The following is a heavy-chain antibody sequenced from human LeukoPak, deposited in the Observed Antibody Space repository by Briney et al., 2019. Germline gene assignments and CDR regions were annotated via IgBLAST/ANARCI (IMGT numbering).Heavy chain of an antibody. V-gene: IGHV3-30*02. CDR1: GFTFIRHG. Sequence: GGSLRLSCAASGFTFIRHGMHGVRQAPGKGLEWVAFIRYDGTNKYYADSVKGRFNISRDNSKNTLYLQVNSLRAEDTAVYYCAKSVDPGVRGVIRNSPIDYWGQGTLVTVSS. CDR3: AKSVDPGVRGVIRNSPIDY. CDR2: IRYDGTNK. J-gene: IGHJ4*02. D-gene: IGHD3-10*01.